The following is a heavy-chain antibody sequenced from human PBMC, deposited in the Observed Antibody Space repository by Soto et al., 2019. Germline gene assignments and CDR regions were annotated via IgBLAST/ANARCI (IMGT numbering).Heavy chain of an antibody. CDR3: VRGSSCSNGVRYNLGWFGP. CDR2: IWPDGNDK. J-gene: IGHJ5*02. Sequence: ESGGGVVQPGRSLRLSCTASGFTFSTFALHWVRQGPGKGLEWVAIIWPDGNDKYYADSVKGRFNISSDNSKNTLSLQMNILRAEDTAVYYCVRGSSCSNGVRYNLGWFGPWGQGTLVTVSS. V-gene: IGHV3-33*01. CDR1: GFTFSTFA. D-gene: IGHD2-8*01.